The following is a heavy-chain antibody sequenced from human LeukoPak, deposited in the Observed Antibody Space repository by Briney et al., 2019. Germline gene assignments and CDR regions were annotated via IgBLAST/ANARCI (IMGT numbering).Heavy chain of an antibody. D-gene: IGHD4-23*01. Sequence: SQTLSLTCAISGDTVSRNSAAWNWIRQSPSRGLEWLGRAYYWSKWYNDYAVSVKSRITINTDTSKNQFSLQLNSVTPEDTAVYYCAREGGGGTSFDIWGQGTMVTVSS. CDR2: AYYWSKWYN. J-gene: IGHJ3*02. CDR1: GDTVSRNSAA. V-gene: IGHV6-1*01. CDR3: AREGGGGTSFDI.